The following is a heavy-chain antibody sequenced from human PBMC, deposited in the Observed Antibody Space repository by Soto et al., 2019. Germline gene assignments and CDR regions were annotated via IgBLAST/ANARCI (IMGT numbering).Heavy chain of an antibody. J-gene: IGHJ5*02. CDR2: ISSNGGST. CDR1: GFTFSSYA. CDR3: VNTDYGDYVLIPDNWFDP. Sequence: GGSLRLSCSASGFTFSSYAMHWVRQAPGKGLEYVSAISSNGGSTYYADSVKGRFTISRDNSKNTLYLQMSSLRAEDTAVYYCVNTDYGDYVLIPDNWFDPWGQGTLVTVSS. V-gene: IGHV3-64D*08. D-gene: IGHD4-17*01.